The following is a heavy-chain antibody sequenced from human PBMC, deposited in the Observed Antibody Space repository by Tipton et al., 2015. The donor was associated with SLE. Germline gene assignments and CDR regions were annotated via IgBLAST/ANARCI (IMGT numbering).Heavy chain of an antibody. CDR2: MDWLYVKTGGT. Sequence: LRLSCTVSGGSINSNYWSWIRQSPGKGLEWIGYMDWLYVKTGGTKYNPSLESRVTISLDTSKNQFSLQLTSVTAADTAIYYCARANGAVGSQVPYWYFESWGRGALVTVSS. J-gene: IGHJ2*01. V-gene: IGHV4-59*01. D-gene: IGHD3-10*01. CDR3: ARANGAVGSQVPYWYFES. CDR1: GGSINSNY.